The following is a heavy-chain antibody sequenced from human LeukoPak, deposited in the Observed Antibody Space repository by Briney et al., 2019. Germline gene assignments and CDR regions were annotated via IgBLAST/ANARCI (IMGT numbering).Heavy chain of an antibody. Sequence: SVKVSCKASGGAFSSYAISWVRQAPGQGLEWMGGIIPIFGTANYAQKFQGRVTITTDESTSTAYMELSSLRSEDTAVYCCARSYGDYGLLFFDYWGQGTLVTVSS. CDR3: ARSYGDYGLLFFDY. V-gene: IGHV1-69*05. CDR2: IIPIFGTA. D-gene: IGHD4-17*01. J-gene: IGHJ4*02. CDR1: GGAFSSYA.